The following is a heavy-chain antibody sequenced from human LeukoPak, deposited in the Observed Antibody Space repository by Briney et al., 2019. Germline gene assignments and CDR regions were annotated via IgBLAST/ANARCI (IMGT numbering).Heavy chain of an antibody. Sequence: SETLSLTCAVYGGSFSGYYWSWIRQPPGKGLEWIGEINHSGSTNYNPSLKSRVTIPVDTSKNQFSLKLSSVTAADTAVYYCARDRNLYCSSTSCARGGSRFDPWGQGTLVTVSS. V-gene: IGHV4-34*01. CDR3: ARDRNLYCSSTSCARGGSRFDP. J-gene: IGHJ5*02. CDR2: INHSGST. CDR1: GGSFSGYY. D-gene: IGHD2-2*01.